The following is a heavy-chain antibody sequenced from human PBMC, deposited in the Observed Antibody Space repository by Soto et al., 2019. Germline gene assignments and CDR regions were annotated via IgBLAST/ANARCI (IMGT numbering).Heavy chain of an antibody. V-gene: IGHV4-39*01. CDR2: IYYSGST. J-gene: IGHJ4*02. CDR1: RGSISSGTNY. CDR3: ARHEAGWYFDS. Sequence: SETLSLTCTVSRGSISSGTNYWAWIRQPPGKGLEWIANIYYSGSTFYNPSLKSRVTISLDTSKNQFSLKLRSVTAADTAVYYCARHEAGWYFDSCGQRTLLTVSS. D-gene: IGHD6-25*01.